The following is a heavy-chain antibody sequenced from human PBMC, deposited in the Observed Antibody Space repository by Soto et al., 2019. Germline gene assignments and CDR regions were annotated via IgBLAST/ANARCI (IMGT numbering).Heavy chain of an antibody. CDR2: INPSGGST. D-gene: IGHD3-22*01. CDR1: GSTFTSCY. V-gene: IGHV1-46*03. CDR3: ARPGYYDSSGYSQVVTAFDI. J-gene: IGHJ3*02. Sequence: GAPAEPTSEVSGSTFTSCYRRSLQQAHGKGLERMGIINPSGGSTSYAQKFQGRVTMTRDTSTSTVYMELSSLRSEDTAVYYCARPGYYDSSGYSQVVTAFDIWGQGTMVTVSS.